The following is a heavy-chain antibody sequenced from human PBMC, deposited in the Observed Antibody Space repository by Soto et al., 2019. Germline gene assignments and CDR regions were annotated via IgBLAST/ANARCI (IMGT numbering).Heavy chain of an antibody. CDR3: ARDLFPYCSGGSCYSGAFDY. CDR2: ISAYNGNT. D-gene: IGHD2-15*01. V-gene: IGHV1-18*01. Sequence: QVQLVQSGAEVKKPGASVKVSCKASGYTFTSYGISWVRRAPGQGLEWMGWISAYNGNTNYAQKLQGRVTMTTDTSTSTAYMELRSLRSDDTAVYYCARDLFPYCSGGSCYSGAFDYWGQGTLVTVSS. CDR1: GYTFTSYG. J-gene: IGHJ4*02.